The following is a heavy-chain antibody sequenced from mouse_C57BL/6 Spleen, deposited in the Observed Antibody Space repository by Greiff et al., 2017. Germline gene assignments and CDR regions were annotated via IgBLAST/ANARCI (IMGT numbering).Heavy chain of an antibody. CDR3: TTLITAVPEASY. D-gene: IGHD1-1*01. V-gene: IGHV1-15*01. J-gene: IGHJ3*01. Sequence: VKLMESGAELVRPGASVTLSCKASGYTFTDYEMHWVKQTPVHGLEWIGAIDPETGGTAYNQKFKGKAILTADKSSSTAYMELRSLTSEDSAVYYCTTLITAVPEASYWGQGTLVTVSA. CDR1: GYTFTDYE. CDR2: IDPETGGT.